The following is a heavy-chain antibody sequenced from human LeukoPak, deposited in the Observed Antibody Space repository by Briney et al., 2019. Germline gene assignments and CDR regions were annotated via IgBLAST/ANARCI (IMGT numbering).Heavy chain of an antibody. J-gene: IGHJ4*02. CDR3: ASSIKTTVGYFDY. Sequence: ASVKVSCRASGYTFTSYCMHWVRQAPGQGLEWMGMINPSGGSTSYAQKFQGRVTMTRDTSTSTVYMELSSLRSEDTAVYYCASSIKTTVGYFDYWGQGTLVTVSS. V-gene: IGHV1-46*03. CDR2: INPSGGST. D-gene: IGHD4-11*01. CDR1: GYTFTSYC.